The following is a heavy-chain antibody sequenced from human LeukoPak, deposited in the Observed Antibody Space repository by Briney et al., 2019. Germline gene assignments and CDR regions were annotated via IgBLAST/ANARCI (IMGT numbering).Heavy chain of an antibody. D-gene: IGHD2-21*02. CDR1: GFTFSGSA. CDR2: IRSKANSYAT. J-gene: IGHJ4*02. V-gene: IGHV3-73*01. Sequence: GGSLRLSCAASGFTFSGSAMHWVRQASGKGLEWVGRIRSKANSYATAYAASVKGRFTISRDDSKNTAYLQMNSLRAEDTAVYYCAKLSSYCGGDCRYYFDYWGQGTLVTVSS. CDR3: AKLSSYCGGDCRYYFDY.